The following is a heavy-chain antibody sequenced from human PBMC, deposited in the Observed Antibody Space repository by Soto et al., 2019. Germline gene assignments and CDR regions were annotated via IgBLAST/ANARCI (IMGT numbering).Heavy chain of an antibody. CDR3: ARGMTIFGGVGGNWFDP. Sequence: PSETLSLTCTVSGDSISSYYWNWIRQPPGKGLEWIGYIYYSGSTNYNPSLKSRVTISVDTSKNQFSLKLSSVTAADTAVYYCARGMTIFGGVGGNWFDPWGQGTLVTVSS. D-gene: IGHD3-3*01. CDR2: IYYSGST. V-gene: IGHV4-59*08. CDR1: GDSISSYY. J-gene: IGHJ5*02.